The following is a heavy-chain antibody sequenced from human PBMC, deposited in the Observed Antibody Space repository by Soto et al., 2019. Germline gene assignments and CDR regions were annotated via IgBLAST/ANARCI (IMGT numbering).Heavy chain of an antibody. D-gene: IGHD2-15*01. Sequence: SLRLSCAASGFTFSSYDMHWVRQATGKGLEWVSAIGTAGDTYYPGSVKGRFTISRENAKNSLYLQMDSLRAGDTAVYYCARDRGGCSGGSCYWVSPDAFDIWGQGTMVTVSS. CDR2: IGTAGDT. CDR1: GFTFSSYD. J-gene: IGHJ3*02. V-gene: IGHV3-13*01. CDR3: ARDRGGCSGGSCYWVSPDAFDI.